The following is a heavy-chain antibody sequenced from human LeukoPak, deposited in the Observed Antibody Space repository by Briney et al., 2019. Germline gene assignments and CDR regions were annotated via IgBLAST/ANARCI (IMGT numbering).Heavy chain of an antibody. CDR3: ARGGYYDSSGYYSLFDY. CDR1: GGSISSYY. J-gene: IGHJ4*02. CDR2: IYYSGST. V-gene: IGHV4-59*01. Sequence: SETLSLTCTVSGGSISSYYWSWIRQPPGKGLEWIGYIYYSGSTNYNPSLKSRVTISVDTSKNQFSLKLSSVTAADTAVYYRARGGYYDSSGYYSLFDYWGQGTLVTVSS. D-gene: IGHD3-22*01.